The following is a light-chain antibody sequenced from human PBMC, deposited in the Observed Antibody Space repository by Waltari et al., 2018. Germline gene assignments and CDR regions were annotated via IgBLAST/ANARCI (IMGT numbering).Light chain of an antibody. Sequence: QLALTQSPSASASLGASVKLTCTLNSGHSSNVVAWLQQQQEKGPRYLMKVNSAGSHSKGYDIPDRFSGSGSGAERYLTISSLQSEDEADYYCQTGGHGTWVFGGGTKLTVL. CDR1: SGHSSNV. V-gene: IGLV4-69*02. J-gene: IGLJ3*02. CDR2: VNSAGSH. CDR3: QTGGHGTWV.